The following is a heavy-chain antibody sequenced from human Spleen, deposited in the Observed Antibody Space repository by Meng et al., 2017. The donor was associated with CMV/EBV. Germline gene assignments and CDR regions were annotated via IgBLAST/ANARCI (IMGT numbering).Heavy chain of an antibody. CDR1: GFTFDDYA. Sequence: GGSLRLSCAASGFTFDDYAMHWVRQAPGKGLEWVSSVSWNSGYIDYVDSVKGRFTISRDNAKNSVFLQMNSLRPEDTAVYYCAKGLDPRPGIAAADYWGQGTLVTVSS. V-gene: IGHV3-9*01. CDR3: AKGLDPRPGIAAADY. D-gene: IGHD6-13*01. CDR2: VSWNSGYI. J-gene: IGHJ4*02.